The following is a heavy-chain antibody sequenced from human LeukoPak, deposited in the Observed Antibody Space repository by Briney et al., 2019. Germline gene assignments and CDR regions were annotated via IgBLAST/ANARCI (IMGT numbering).Heavy chain of an antibody. J-gene: IGHJ4*02. CDR1: GFIFSTYN. V-gene: IGHV3-21*01. Sequence: GGSLRLSCATSGFIFSTYNMNWVRQAPGKGPEWVSSISSSTSNTYYADSVKGRFTISRDNAKNSLYLQMNSPRAEDTAVYYCAREKAAAGFDYWGQGTLVTVSS. CDR2: ISSSTSNT. CDR3: AREKAAAGFDY. D-gene: IGHD6-13*01.